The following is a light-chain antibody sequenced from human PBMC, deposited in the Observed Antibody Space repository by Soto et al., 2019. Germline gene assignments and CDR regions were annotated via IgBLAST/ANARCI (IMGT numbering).Light chain of an antibody. Sequence: QSALTQPASVSGSPGQSITISCAGTSSDVGVYDFVSWYQQHPGKAPKLLIYDVNNRPAGISNRFSGSKSGNTASLTISGLQDEDEADYYCRSYTTSTTRVFGGGTKLTVL. V-gene: IGLV2-14*03. CDR2: DVN. CDR1: SSDVGVYDF. CDR3: RSYTTSTTRV. J-gene: IGLJ2*01.